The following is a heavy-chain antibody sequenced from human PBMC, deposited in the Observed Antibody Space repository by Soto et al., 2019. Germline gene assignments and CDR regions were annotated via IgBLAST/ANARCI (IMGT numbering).Heavy chain of an antibody. CDR3: ARVTGYCSGGSCYPPTLYYYYYYGMDV. J-gene: IGHJ6*02. CDR2: INHSGST. V-gene: IGHV4-34*01. Sequence: TSETLSLTCAVYGGSFSGYYWSWIRQPPGKGLEWIGEINHSGSTNYNPSLKSRVTISVDTSKNQFSLKLSSVTAADTAVYYCARVTGYCSGGSCYPPTLYYYYYYGMDVWGQGTTVTVSS. D-gene: IGHD2-15*01. CDR1: GGSFSGYY.